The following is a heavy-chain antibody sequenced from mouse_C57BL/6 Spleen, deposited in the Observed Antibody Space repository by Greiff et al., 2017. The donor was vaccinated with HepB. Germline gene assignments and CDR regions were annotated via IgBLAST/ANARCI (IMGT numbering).Heavy chain of an antibody. CDR1: GYTFTDYY. CDR3: AYFLTTVEGDY. Sequence: VQLQQSGPVLVKPGASVKMSCKASGYTFTDYYMNWVKQSHGKSLEWIGVINPYNGGTSYNQKFKGKVTLTVDKSTSTAYMEINSLTSEDSAVYYCAYFLTTVEGDYWGQGTTLTVSS. D-gene: IGHD1-1*01. V-gene: IGHV1-19*01. J-gene: IGHJ2*01. CDR2: INPYNGGT.